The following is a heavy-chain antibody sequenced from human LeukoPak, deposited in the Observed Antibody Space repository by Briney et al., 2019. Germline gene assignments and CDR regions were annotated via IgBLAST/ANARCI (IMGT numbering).Heavy chain of an antibody. CDR1: GFIFSRYG. J-gene: IGHJ4*02. Sequence: GGSLRLSCAASGFIFSRYGMSWVRQAPGKGLEWVSAISGSGGTTYYADSVKGRFTISRDNSKNTLYLQINSLRAEDTAVYYCAKDHLPGIVVADRDYWGQGTLVTVSS. CDR2: ISGSGGTT. V-gene: IGHV3-23*01. D-gene: IGHD6-19*01. CDR3: AKDHLPGIVVADRDY.